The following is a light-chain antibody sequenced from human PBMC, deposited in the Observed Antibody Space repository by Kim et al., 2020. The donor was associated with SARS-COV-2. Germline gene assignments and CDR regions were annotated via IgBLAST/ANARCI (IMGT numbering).Light chain of an antibody. J-gene: IGKJ4*01. V-gene: IGKV1-33*01. CDR3: QQYDNPPLT. CDR1: QDISTY. Sequence: ASVGDRVTITCQASQDISTYLNWYQQKPGKVPRLLIFDASDLETGVPSRFNGSGSGTEFTFTITSLQPDDFATYYCQQYDNPPLTFGGGTKVEIK. CDR2: DAS.